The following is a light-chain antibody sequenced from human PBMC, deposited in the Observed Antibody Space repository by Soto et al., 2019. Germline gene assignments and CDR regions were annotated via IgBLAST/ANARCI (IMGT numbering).Light chain of an antibody. CDR3: QHRSN. V-gene: IGKV3-11*01. CDR1: QSVSSY. CDR2: DAS. J-gene: IGKJ5*01. Sequence: EIVLTQSPATLSLSPGERVTLSCRASQSVSSYLAWYQQKPGQAPRLLIYDASNRATGIPARFSGSGSGTDFTLTISSLEPQDFAVYYCQHRSNFGQGTRLEIK.